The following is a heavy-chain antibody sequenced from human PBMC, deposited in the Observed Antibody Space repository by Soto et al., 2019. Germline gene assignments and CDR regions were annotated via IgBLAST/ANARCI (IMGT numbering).Heavy chain of an antibody. V-gene: IGHV3-23*01. CDR3: AKDLRVYYDFWSGYSMDV. Sequence: GRSLRLSYAASGFTFIGYAMSWVRQATGKGLEWVSAISGSGGSTYYADSVKGRFTISRDNSKNTLYLQMNSLRAEDTAVYYCAKDLRVYYDFWSGYSMDVWGQGTTVTVTS. CDR1: GFTFIGYA. J-gene: IGHJ6*02. CDR2: ISGSGGST. D-gene: IGHD3-3*01.